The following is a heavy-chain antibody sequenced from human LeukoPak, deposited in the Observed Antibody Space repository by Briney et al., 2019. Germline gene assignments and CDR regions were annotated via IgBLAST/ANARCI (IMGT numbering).Heavy chain of an antibody. V-gene: IGHV3-21*01. CDR3: ARTSGVSYY. Sequence: GGSLRLSCAASGFTFSSYAMSWVRQAPGKGLEWVSAISGSSSYIYYAASVKGRFTISRDNPKKSLYLQMNSLRAEDTAVYYCARTSGVSYYWGPGTLVTVSP. CDR1: GFTFSSYA. D-gene: IGHD3-10*01. J-gene: IGHJ4*02. CDR2: ISGSSSYI.